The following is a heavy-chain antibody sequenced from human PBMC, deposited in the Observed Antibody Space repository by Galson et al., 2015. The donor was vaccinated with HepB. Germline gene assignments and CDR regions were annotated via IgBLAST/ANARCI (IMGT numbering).Heavy chain of an antibody. V-gene: IGHV3-73*01. CDR3: VRSGDFSGYSSR. CDR1: GFTFDYYG. Sequence: SLRLSCATSGFTFDYYGMHWVRQASGKGPEWIGHIRSKATNYAALYVPSLKGRFTISRDDSKNLAYLHMRSLKTDDTAVYYCVRSGDFSGYSSRWGQGTLVTVSS. D-gene: IGHD6-13*01. CDR2: IRSKATNYAA. J-gene: IGHJ4*02.